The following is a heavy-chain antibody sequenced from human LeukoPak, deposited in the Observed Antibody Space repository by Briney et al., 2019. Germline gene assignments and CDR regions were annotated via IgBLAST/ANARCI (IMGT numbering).Heavy chain of an antibody. CDR1: GFTFSSYG. J-gene: IGHJ4*02. V-gene: IGHV3-21*01. CDR2: ISGSSSYI. D-gene: IGHD3-10*01. CDR3: ARGEYGSGSYHIDY. Sequence: GGSLRLSCAASGFTFSSYGIHWVRQAPGKGLEWVSYISGSSSYIYYADSVKGRFTISRDNAKNSLYLQMNSLRAEDTAVYYCARGEYGSGSYHIDYWGQGTLVTVSS.